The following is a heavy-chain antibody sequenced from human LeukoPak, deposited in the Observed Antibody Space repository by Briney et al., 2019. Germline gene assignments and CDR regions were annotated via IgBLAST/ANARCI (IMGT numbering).Heavy chain of an antibody. CDR1: GGSISSSSYY. CDR2: IYYTGST. CDR3: ASLGVGATHDFDY. V-gene: IGHV4-39*07. J-gene: IGHJ4*02. Sequence: PSETLSLTCTVSGGSISSSSYYWGWIRQPPGKGLEWIGSIYYTGSTYYNPSLKSRVTISVDTSKNQFSLKLSSVTAADTAVYYCASLGVGATHDFDYWGQGTLVTVSS. D-gene: IGHD1-26*01.